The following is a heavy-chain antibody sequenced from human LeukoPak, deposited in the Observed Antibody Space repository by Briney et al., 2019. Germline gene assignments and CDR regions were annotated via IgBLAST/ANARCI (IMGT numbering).Heavy chain of an antibody. CDR1: GFTFSSYA. J-gene: IGHJ4*02. CDR3: AKDGGSIVGADYFDY. Sequence: PGGSLRLSCAASGFTFSSYAMSWVRQAPGKGLEWVSAISGSGGSTYYADPVKGRFTISRDNSKNTLYLQMNSLRAEDTAVYYCAKDGGSIVGADYFDYWGQGTLVTVSS. CDR2: ISGSGGST. V-gene: IGHV3-23*01. D-gene: IGHD3-16*01.